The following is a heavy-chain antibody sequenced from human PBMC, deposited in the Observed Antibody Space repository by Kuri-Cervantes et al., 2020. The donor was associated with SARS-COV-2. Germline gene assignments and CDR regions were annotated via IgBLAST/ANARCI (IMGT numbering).Heavy chain of an antibody. CDR2: IYYSGST. D-gene: IGHD4-23*01. V-gene: IGHV4-61*08. CDR3: ARDGGGARDYYYGMDV. J-gene: IGHJ6*02. CDR1: GGSISSGDYY. Sequence: SETLSLTCTVSGGSISSGDYYWTWIRQPPGKGLEWIGYIYYSGSTNYNPSLKSRVTISVDTSKNQFSLKLSSVTAAGTAVYYYARDGGGARDYYYGMDVWGQGTTVTVSS.